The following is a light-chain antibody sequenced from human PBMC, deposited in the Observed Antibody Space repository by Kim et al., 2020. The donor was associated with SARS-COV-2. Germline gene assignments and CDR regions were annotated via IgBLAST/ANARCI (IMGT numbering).Light chain of an antibody. CDR3: QVWDSSSDHRA. V-gene: IGLV3-21*03. Sequence: ARGKTATITCGGSDIGSKSVHWYRQRPGQAPVLVVYDDSDRPSGIPERFAGSNSGNTATLTISRVEAGDEADYFCQVWDSSSDHRAFGGGTQLTVL. CDR1: DIGSKS. J-gene: IGLJ2*01. CDR2: DDS.